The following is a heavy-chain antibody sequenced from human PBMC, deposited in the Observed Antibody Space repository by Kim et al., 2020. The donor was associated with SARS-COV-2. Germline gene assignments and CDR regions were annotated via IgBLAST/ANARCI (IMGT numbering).Heavy chain of an antibody. J-gene: IGHJ4*02. CDR3: ARALPFWSGLYYFDY. CDR1: GFTVSSNY. V-gene: IGHV3-53*01. D-gene: IGHD3-3*01. Sequence: GGSLRLSCAASGFTVSSNYMSWVRQAPGKGLEWVSVINSGGSTYYADSVKGRFTISRDNSKNTLYLQMNSLRAEDTAVYYCARALPFWSGLYYFDYWGQGTLVTVSS. CDR2: INSGGST.